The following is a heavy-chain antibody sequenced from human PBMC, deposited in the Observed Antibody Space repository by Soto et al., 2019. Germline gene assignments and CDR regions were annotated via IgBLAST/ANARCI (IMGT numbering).Heavy chain of an antibody. J-gene: IGHJ4*02. CDR3: TTETSGSYFSYFDY. D-gene: IGHD1-26*01. Sequence: GSLRLSCAASVFTFSNACMSWVRQAPGKGLEWVGRIKSKTDGGTTDYAAPVKGRFTISRDDSKNTLFLQMDSLKTEDTAVYFCTTETSGSYFSYFDYWGQGTLVTVSS. CDR2: IKSKTDGGTT. CDR1: VFTFSNAC. V-gene: IGHV3-15*01.